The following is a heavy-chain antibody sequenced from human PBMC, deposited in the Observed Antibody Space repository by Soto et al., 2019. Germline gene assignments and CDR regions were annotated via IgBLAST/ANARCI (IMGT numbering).Heavy chain of an antibody. J-gene: IGHJ6*02. CDR3: ARGSEAYYYYYGMDV. Sequence: GECLSLSSPAAAFTFSGYWIHCVRQPEEKGLVWVSDISADGTKTKYADSVKGRFTISRDKPKSTLYLQMSSVRAEDTGVYYCARGSEAYYYYYGMDVWGQGTTVTVSS. CDR1: AFTFSGYW. V-gene: IGHV3-74*03. CDR2: ISADGTKT.